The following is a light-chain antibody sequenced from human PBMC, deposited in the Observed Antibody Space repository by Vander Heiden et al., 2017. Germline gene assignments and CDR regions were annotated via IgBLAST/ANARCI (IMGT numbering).Light chain of an antibody. V-gene: IGKV3-15*01. CDR2: YAS. J-gene: IGKJ4*01. CDR1: QSVTSN. CDR3: QQDNNWPPLT. Sequence: EIVMTQSPATLSVSPGERATLSCRASQSVTSNLVWYQQKPGQAPRLLIYYASIRAPGIPARFSGSGYGTEFTLTISSRQSEDFAVYYCQQDNNWPPLTFGGGTKVEIK.